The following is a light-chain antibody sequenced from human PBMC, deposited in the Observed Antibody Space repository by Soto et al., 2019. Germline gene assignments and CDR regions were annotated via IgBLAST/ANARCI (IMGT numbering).Light chain of an antibody. J-gene: IGLJ3*02. CDR2: RNN. CDR1: SSNIGSNY. V-gene: IGLV1-47*01. CDR3: AAWDDRLSGPV. Sequence: QSVLTHPPSASGTPVQRVTISCSGSSSNIGSNYGYWYQQLPGTAPKLLIYRNNQQPSGVPDRFSGSKSGTSASLAISGLRSEDEADYYCAAWDDRLSGPVFGGGTKLTVL.